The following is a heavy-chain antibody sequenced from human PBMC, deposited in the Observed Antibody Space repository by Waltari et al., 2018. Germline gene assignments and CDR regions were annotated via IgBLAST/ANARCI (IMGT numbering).Heavy chain of an antibody. J-gene: IGHJ6*03. V-gene: IGHV4-34*01. CDR2: INHSGST. CDR1: GGSFSGYY. D-gene: IGHD2-2*01. CDR3: ARTMPDVARYDYMDV. Sequence: QVQLQQWGAGLLKPSETLSLTCAVYGGSFSGYYWSWIRQPPGKGLEWIGEINHSGSTNYNPSLKSRVTISVDTSKNQFSLKLSSVTAADTAVYYCARTMPDVARYDYMDVWGKGTTVTVSS.